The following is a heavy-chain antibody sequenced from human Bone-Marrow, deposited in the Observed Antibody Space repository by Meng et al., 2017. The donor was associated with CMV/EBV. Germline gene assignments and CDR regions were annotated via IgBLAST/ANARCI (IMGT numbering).Heavy chain of an antibody. Sequence: GESLKISCAASGFTFSSYGMHWVRQAPGKGLEWVAFIRYDGSNKYYADSVKGRFTISRDNSKNTLYLQMNSLRAEDTAVYYCAKDSSSWSTEPNYFDYWGQGTLVNVDS. CDR1: GFTFSSYG. CDR3: AKDSSSWSTEPNYFDY. CDR2: IRYDGSNK. V-gene: IGHV3-30*02. D-gene: IGHD6-13*01. J-gene: IGHJ4*02.